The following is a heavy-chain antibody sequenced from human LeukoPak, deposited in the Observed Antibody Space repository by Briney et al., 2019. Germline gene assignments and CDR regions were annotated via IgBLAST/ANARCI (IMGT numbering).Heavy chain of an antibody. CDR3: ARSRGYDFWSGYSTYFDY. Sequence: ASVKVSCTASGYTFTSYAMHWVRQAPGQGLEWMGWINAGNGNTKYSQKFQGRVTITRDTSASTAYMELSSLRSEDTAVYYCARSRGYDFWSGYSTYFDYWGQGTLVTVSS. CDR1: GYTFTSYA. V-gene: IGHV1-3*01. D-gene: IGHD3-3*01. CDR2: INAGNGNT. J-gene: IGHJ4*02.